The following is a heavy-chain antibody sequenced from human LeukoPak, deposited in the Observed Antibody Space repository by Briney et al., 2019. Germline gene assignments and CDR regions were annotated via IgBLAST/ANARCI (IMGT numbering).Heavy chain of an antibody. D-gene: IGHD3-22*01. Sequence: SETLSLTCTVSGGSISSGDYYWSWIRQPPGKGLEWIGYIYYSGSTYYNPSLKSRVTISVDTSKNQFSLKLSSVTAADTAVYYCARGYYYDSSGYYSPYYFDYWGQGTLVTVSS. CDR1: GGSISSGDYY. V-gene: IGHV4-30-4*01. J-gene: IGHJ4*02. CDR2: IYYSGST. CDR3: ARGYYYDSSGYYSPYYFDY.